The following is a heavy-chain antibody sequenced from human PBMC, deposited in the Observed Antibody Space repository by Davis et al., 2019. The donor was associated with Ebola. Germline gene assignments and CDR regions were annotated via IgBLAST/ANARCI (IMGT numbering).Heavy chain of an antibody. CDR2: LGLSADT. CDR1: GFVFSSYV. D-gene: IGHD2/OR15-2a*01. J-gene: IGHJ3*01. CDR3: AKDNRNIWSEV. V-gene: IGHV3-23*01. Sequence: GESLKISCAASGFVFSSYVMSWVRRAPGKGLEWVSTLGLSADTYYADSVKGRFTISRHNSKNTLYLQMNSLRAEDTAVYYCAKDNRNIWSEVWGQGTMVTVSS.